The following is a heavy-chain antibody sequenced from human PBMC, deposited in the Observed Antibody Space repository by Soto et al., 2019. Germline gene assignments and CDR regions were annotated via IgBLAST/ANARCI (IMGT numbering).Heavy chain of an antibody. CDR1: GFIFSTSA. CDR3: AKGQSSGSYHFDY. CDR2: VSSDGYNK. V-gene: IGHV3-30-3*01. D-gene: IGHD6-19*01. J-gene: IGHJ4*02. Sequence: QVQLVDSGGGVVQPGRSLRLSCAASGFIFSTSAIHWVRQAPGKGLEWVTVVSSDGYNKYYADSVKGRFTISRDNFKDTSYLEMDSLRPEDTAVYYCAKGQSSGSYHFDYWGQGTLFTVSS.